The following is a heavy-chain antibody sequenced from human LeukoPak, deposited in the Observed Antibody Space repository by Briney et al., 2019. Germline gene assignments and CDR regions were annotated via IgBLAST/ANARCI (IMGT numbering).Heavy chain of an antibody. CDR2: INHSGST. CDR1: GGSISSYY. V-gene: IGHV4-34*01. J-gene: IGHJ4*02. Sequence: SETLSLTCTVSGGSISSYYWSWIRQPPGKGLEWIGEINHSGSTNYNPSLKSRVTISVDTSKNQFSLKLSSVTAADTAVYYCARASYGGYVEFDYWGQGTLVTVSS. CDR3: ARASYGGYVEFDY. D-gene: IGHD5-12*01.